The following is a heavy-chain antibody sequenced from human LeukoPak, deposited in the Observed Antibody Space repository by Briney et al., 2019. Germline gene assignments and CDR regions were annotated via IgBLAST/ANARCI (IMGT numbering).Heavy chain of an antibody. CDR3: ARVSVNIWYESDY. Sequence: GASVKVSCKASGCTFTNSGISWVRQAPGQGLEWMGWISGYNGNTNYAQKFQGRVTMTTDTSTTTAYMELRSLRSDDTAVYYCARVSVNIWYESDYWGQGTLVTVSS. J-gene: IGHJ4*02. D-gene: IGHD6-13*01. V-gene: IGHV1-18*01. CDR2: ISGYNGNT. CDR1: GCTFTNSG.